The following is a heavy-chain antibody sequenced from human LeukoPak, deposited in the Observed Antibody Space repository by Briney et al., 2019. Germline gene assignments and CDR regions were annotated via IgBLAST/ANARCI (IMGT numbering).Heavy chain of an antibody. CDR3: ARDFDWGSGL. D-gene: IGHD7-27*01. CDR2: IDPHGTIT. V-gene: IGHV3-74*01. CDR1: AFTFSTYW. Sequence: GGSLRLSCAASAFTFSTYWMHWVRQAPGKGLVWASRIDPHGTITFYADSVKGRFTISRDNAKNTVYLQMNSLRAEDTAVYYCARDFDWGSGLWGQGTLVTVSS. J-gene: IGHJ4*02.